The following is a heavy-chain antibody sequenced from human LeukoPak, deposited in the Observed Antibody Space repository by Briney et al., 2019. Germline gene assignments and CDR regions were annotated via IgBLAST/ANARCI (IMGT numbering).Heavy chain of an antibody. Sequence: PSETLSLTCTVSGGPISSGSYYWSWIRQPAGKGLEWIGRIYTSGSTNYNPSLKSRVTISVDTSKNQFSLKLSSVTAADTAVYYCASIEWFGKLSPSWGQGTMVTVSS. J-gene: IGHJ3*01. CDR2: IYTSGST. V-gene: IGHV4-61*02. CDR1: GGPISSGSYY. D-gene: IGHD3-10*01. CDR3: ASIEWFGKLSPS.